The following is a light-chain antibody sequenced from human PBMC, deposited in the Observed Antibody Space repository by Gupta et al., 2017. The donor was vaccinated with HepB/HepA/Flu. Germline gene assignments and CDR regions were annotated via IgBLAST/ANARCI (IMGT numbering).Light chain of an antibody. Sequence: QAGLTQPPSVSRDLSQTATLTCTGNNHNVGNEGVVWLQQHQGHPPKLLSYKNNNRPSGIPERFSASRSGNTASLTITGLLPEDEADYYCSAWDSSLSGHVFGPGTKVTVL. CDR1: NHNVGNEG. V-gene: IGLV10-54*01. CDR2: KNN. J-gene: IGLJ1*01. CDR3: SAWDSSLSGHV.